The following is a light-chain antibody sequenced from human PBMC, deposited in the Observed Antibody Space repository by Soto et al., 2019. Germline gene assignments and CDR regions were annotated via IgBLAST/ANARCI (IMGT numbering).Light chain of an antibody. J-gene: IGKJ2*01. CDR3: LQHNSFPYT. CDR2: GAS. V-gene: IGKV1-17*03. Sequence: DIQMTQSPSAMSASVGDRVTITCRASQGINNLLAWFQQKPGTVPKRLIYGASSLQSGVPSRFSCSGSGTEFTLTISSLQPEDFATYYCLQHNSFPYTFGQGTKLQIK. CDR1: QGINNL.